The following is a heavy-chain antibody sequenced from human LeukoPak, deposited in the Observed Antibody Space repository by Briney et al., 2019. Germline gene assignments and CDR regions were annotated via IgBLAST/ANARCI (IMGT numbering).Heavy chain of an antibody. V-gene: IGHV4-39*06. CDR3: ASLSSTTFGVVIIE. CDR2: IYYSWST. CDR1: GGSISSSSYF. J-gene: IGHJ4*02. Sequence: WETVSLTCTVSGGSISSSSYFWGWIRQPPGQGLEWIGSIYYSWSTYYNPFLNSLVILCVFSSKKQFPLKLSSETAAGPSVYYCASLSSTTFGVVIIEWGQGTLVTVSS. D-gene: IGHD3-3*01.